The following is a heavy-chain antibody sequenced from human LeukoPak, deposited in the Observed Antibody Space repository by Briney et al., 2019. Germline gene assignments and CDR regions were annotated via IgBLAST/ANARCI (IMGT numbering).Heavy chain of an antibody. Sequence: GGSLRLSCAASGFTFSSYWMSWVRQAPGKGLEWVANIKQDGSEKYYVDSVKGRFTISRDNSKNTLYLQMNSLRAEDTAVYYCARETTIYCSGGSCYSALDYWGQGTLVTVSS. CDR2: IKQDGSEK. D-gene: IGHD2-15*01. J-gene: IGHJ4*02. CDR3: ARETTIYCSGGSCYSALDY. CDR1: GFTFSSYW. V-gene: IGHV3-7*01.